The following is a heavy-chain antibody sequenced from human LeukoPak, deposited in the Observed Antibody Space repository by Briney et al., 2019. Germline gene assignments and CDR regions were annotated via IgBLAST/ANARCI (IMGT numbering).Heavy chain of an antibody. CDR2: ISAYNGNT. CDR3: ARDIVVVPAAIGYYYYYGMDV. D-gene: IGHD2-2*01. CDR1: GYTFTSYG. J-gene: IGHJ6*02. Sequence: ASVKVSCKASGYTFTSYGISWVRQAPGQGLEWMGWISAYNGNTNYAQKLQGRVTMTTDTSTSTAYMERRSLRSDDTAVYYCARDIVVVPAAIGYYYYYGMDVWGQGTTVTVSS. V-gene: IGHV1-18*01.